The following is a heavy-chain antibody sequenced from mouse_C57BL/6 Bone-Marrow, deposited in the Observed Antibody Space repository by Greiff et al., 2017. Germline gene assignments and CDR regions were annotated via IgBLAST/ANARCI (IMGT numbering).Heavy chain of an antibody. J-gene: IGHJ3*01. V-gene: IGHV10-1*01. CDR1: GFSFNTYA. D-gene: IGHD2-3*01. Sequence: EVQLVESGGGLVQPKGSLKLSCAASGFSFNTYAMNWVRPAPGKGLEWVARIRSKSNNYATYYADSVKDRFTISRDDSESMLYLQMNNLKTEDTAMYYCVRPIDGYFGFAYWGQGTLVTVSA. CDR3: VRPIDGYFGFAY. CDR2: IRSKSNNYAT.